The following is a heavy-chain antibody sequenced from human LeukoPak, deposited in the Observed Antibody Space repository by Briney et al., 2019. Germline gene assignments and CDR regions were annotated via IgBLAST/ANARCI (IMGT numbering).Heavy chain of an antibody. Sequence: GKSLRLSCAASGFGFSSYDMHWVRQASGKGLEWVAIIWLDGSATYYGDSVKGRFTISRDNSNNTLYLQMNSLRVEDTAVYYCARDLNREDFDYWGQGTLVVVSS. CDR1: GFGFSSYD. D-gene: IGHD1-14*01. CDR3: ARDLNREDFDY. J-gene: IGHJ4*02. CDR2: IWLDGSAT. V-gene: IGHV3-33*01.